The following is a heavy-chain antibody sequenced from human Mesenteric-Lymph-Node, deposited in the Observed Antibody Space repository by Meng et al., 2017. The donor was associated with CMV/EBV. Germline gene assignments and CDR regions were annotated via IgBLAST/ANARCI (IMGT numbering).Heavy chain of an antibody. D-gene: IGHD3-9*01. CDR2: INYSGST. CDR3: ARGSWVYVDNDETTGLDY. V-gene: IGHV4-34*01. CDR1: GFTFNSYA. J-gene: IGHJ4*02. Sequence: ESLKISCAASGFTFNSYAMHWVRQAPGKGLEWIGEINYSGSTNYNPSLKSRVTISVDVSKNQFSLKVTSVTAADTAVYYCARGSWVYVDNDETTGLDYWSPGTLVTVSS.